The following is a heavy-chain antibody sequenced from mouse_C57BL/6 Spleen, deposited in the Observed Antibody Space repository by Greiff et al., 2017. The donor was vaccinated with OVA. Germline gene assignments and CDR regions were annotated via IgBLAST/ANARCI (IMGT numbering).Heavy chain of an antibody. V-gene: IGHV5-6*01. J-gene: IGHJ2*01. CDR3: ARPRITTVVPFDY. Sequence: EVQRVESGGDLVKPGGSLKLSCAASGFTFSSYGMSWVRQTPDKRLEWVATISSGGSYTYYPDSVKGRFTISRDNAKNTLYLQMSSLKSEDTAMYYGARPRITTVVPFDYWGQGTTLTVSS. CDR1: GFTFSSYG. CDR2: ISSGGSYT. D-gene: IGHD1-1*01.